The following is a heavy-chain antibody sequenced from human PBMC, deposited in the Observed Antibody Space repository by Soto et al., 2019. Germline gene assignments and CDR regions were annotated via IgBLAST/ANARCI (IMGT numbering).Heavy chain of an antibody. V-gene: IGHV4-39*07. CDR1: GGSISSSSYY. J-gene: IGHJ6*03. Sequence: SETLSLTCTVSGGSISSSSYYWGWIRQPPGKGLEWIGSIYYSGSTYYNPSLKSRVTISVDTSKNQFSLKLSSVTAADTAVYYCARDSGGIVVVPAAINYMDVWGKGTTVTVSS. D-gene: IGHD2-2*01. CDR2: IYYSGST. CDR3: ARDSGGIVVVPAAINYMDV.